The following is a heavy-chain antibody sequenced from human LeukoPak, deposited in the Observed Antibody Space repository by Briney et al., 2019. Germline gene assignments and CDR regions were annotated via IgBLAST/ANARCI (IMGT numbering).Heavy chain of an antibody. CDR1: GGSISSYY. CDR3: ARGNNFGDPEGY. CDR2: IYYSGST. V-gene: IGHV4-59*01. J-gene: IGHJ4*02. D-gene: IGHD3-10*01. Sequence: SETLSLTCTVSGGSISSYYWSWIRQPPGKGLEWIGYIYYSGSTNYNPSLKSRVTISVDTSKNQFSLKLSSVTAADTAVYYCARGNNFGDPEGYWGQGTLVTVSS.